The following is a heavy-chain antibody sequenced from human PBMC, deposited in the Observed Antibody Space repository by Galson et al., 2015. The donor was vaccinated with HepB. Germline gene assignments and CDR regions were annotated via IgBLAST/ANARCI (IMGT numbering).Heavy chain of an antibody. CDR3: AKDPAGFFGVTIPFDS. Sequence: SLRLSCAASGFPFSTYAMGWVRQAPGKGLEWVATISGADRSTYFADSVKGRFSISRDNSKNTVYLQMNGLRVEDTAIYYCAKDPAGFFGVTIPFDSWGHGTLVTVSS. CDR2: ISGADRST. J-gene: IGHJ4*01. V-gene: IGHV3-23*01. D-gene: IGHD3-3*01. CDR1: GFPFSTYA.